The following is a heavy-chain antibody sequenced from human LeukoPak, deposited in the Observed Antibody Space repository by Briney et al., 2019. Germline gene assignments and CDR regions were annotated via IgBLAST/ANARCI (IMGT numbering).Heavy chain of an antibody. J-gene: IGHJ4*02. CDR1: GFTFSTYT. V-gene: IGHV3-21*01. CDR3: AGVVRYDSSDPSLDY. Sequence: PGGSLRPSCAASGFTFSTYTMNWVRQAPGKGLEWVSSISGSSDYIFYADSVKGRFTISRDNTKNSLYLQMNSLRAEDTAVYYCAGVVRYDSSDPSLDYWGQGTLVTVSS. CDR2: ISGSSDYI. D-gene: IGHD3-22*01.